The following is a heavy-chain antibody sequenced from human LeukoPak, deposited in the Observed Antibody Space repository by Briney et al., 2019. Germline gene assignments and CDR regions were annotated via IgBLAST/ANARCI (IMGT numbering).Heavy chain of an antibody. CDR3: VPKGTEGY. CDR2: ISPDGGNT. V-gene: IGHV3-64D*06. J-gene: IGHJ4*02. CDR1: GFTFSSYA. Sequence: GGSLRLSCSASGFTFSSYAMHWVRQAPGKGLEYVSAISPDGGNTYYADSVKGRFSISRDNSKNTLYLQMSSLRPEDTAVYYCVPKGTEGYWGQGTLVAVSS.